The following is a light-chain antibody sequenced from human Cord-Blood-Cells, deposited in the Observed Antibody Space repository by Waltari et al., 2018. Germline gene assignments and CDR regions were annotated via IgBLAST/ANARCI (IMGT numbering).Light chain of an antibody. CDR2: RNS. J-gene: IGLJ3*02. Sequence: QSVLTQPPSVSRAPGLRVTISCTGSSSNIGAGYDVHWYQQLPGTAPKLLSHRNSTRPSAVPDLFSASKSGTSASLAIIGRGAEDEANYYSQCYDRSVSGVFDGGTKLTVL. CDR1: SSNIGAGYD. CDR3: QCYDRSVSGV. V-gene: IGLV1-40*01.